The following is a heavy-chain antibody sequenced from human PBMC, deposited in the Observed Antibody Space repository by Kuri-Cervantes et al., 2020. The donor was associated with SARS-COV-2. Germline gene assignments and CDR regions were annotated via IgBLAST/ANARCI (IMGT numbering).Heavy chain of an antibody. V-gene: IGHV4-34*01. CDR3: ARLLETYSSSWYASQCYFDY. Sequence: SETLSLTCAVYGGSFSGYYWSWIRQPPGKGLEWIGEINHSGSTNYNPSLKSRVTISVDTSKNQFSLKLSSVTAADTAVYYCARLLETYSSSWYASQCYFDYWGQGTRVTVSS. CDR2: INHSGST. D-gene: IGHD6-13*01. CDR1: GGSFSGYY. J-gene: IGHJ4*02.